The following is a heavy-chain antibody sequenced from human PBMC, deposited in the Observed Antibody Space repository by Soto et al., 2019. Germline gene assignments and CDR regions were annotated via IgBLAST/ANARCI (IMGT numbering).Heavy chain of an antibody. J-gene: IGHJ6*02. CDR2: VNQDGSER. Sequence: EVQLVESGGGLAQPGGSLRLSCAASGFTFSSYWMHWVRQAPGKGLEWVANVNQDGSERYYVDSAKGRFTVSRDNSKNSLYLQMNSLRAEDTAVYYCARSLDDWGQGTTVTVSS. CDR3: ARSLDD. V-gene: IGHV3-7*01. CDR1: GFTFSSYW.